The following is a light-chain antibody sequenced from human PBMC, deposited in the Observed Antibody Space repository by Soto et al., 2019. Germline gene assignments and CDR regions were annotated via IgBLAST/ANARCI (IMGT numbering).Light chain of an antibody. CDR1: TSIVGVTFD. J-gene: IGLJ2*01. CDR3: QSYDNSLRVV. V-gene: IGLV1-40*01. CDR2: GNN. Sequence: QAVVAQPPSVSGAPGQTVTITCIGSTSIVGVTFDFHWYKHIPGTAPKLLIYGNNNRPSGVPDRFSGSKSGTSASLAITGLQAEDEGEYYCQSYDNSLRVVFGGGTKVTVL.